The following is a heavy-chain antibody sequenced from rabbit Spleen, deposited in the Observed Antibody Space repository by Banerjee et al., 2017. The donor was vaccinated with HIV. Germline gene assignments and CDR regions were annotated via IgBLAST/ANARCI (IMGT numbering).Heavy chain of an antibody. J-gene: IGHJ4*01. CDR3: ARDGAGGSYFAL. D-gene: IGHD8-1*01. CDR1: GFTLSSYY. Sequence: QLKESGGGLVQPGGSLKLSCKASGFTLSSYYMNWVRQAPGKGLEWIGYIDPVFGITYYANWVNGRFSIFRENAQNMVFLQMTSLTAADTATYFCARDGAGGSYFALWGPGTLVTVS. V-gene: IGHV1S7*01. CDR2: IDPVFGIT.